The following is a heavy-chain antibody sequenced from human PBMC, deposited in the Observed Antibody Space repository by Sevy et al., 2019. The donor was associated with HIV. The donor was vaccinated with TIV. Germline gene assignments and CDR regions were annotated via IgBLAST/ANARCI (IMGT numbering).Heavy chain of an antibody. D-gene: IGHD3-16*02. Sequence: GGSLRLSCAASGFTFHDYGMSWVRQAPGKGLEWVSGINWNGGSTGYADSVKGRFTISRDNAKNSLYLQMNSLRAEDTALYYCARDPRSYRSGFNWFDPWGHGTLVTVSS. CDR3: ARDPRSYRSGFNWFDP. CDR1: GFTFHDYG. V-gene: IGHV3-20*04. J-gene: IGHJ5*02. CDR2: INWNGGST.